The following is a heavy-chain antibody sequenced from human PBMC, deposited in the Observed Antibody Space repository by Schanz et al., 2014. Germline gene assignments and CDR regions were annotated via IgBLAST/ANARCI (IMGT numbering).Heavy chain of an antibody. J-gene: IGHJ6*02. CDR2: IIPILGIA. D-gene: IGHD6-13*01. CDR1: GGTFSTYT. V-gene: IGHV1-69*08. Sequence: QVQLVQSGAEVKKPGSSVKVSCKASGGTFSTYTISWVRQAPGQGLEWMGRIIPILGIANYAQKLQGRVTMTTDTSTSTAYMELRSLRSDDTAVYYCARDNLVSSSWYNYYGMDVWGQGTTVTVSS. CDR3: ARDNLVSSSWYNYYGMDV.